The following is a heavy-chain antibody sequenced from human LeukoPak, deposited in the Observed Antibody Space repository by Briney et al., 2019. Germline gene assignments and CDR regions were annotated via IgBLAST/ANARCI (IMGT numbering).Heavy chain of an antibody. CDR2: IIPIFGTA. D-gene: IGHD3-9*01. CDR1: GYTFTSYD. Sequence: RASVKVPCKASGYTFTSYDINWVRQAPGQGLEWMGGIIPIFGTANYAQKFQGRVTITADESTSTAYMELSSLRSEDTAVYYCAREVLTGYYSASTFDYWGQGTLVTVSS. V-gene: IGHV1-69*13. J-gene: IGHJ4*02. CDR3: AREVLTGYYSASTFDY.